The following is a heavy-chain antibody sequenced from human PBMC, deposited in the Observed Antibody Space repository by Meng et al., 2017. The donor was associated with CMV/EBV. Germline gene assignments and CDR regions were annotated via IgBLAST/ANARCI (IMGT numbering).Heavy chain of an antibody. D-gene: IGHD3-10*01. Sequence: SETLSLTCTVSGGSVSSGSYYWSWIRQPPGKGLEWIGYIYYSGSTNYNPSLKSRVTISVDTSKNQFSLKLSSVTAADTAVYYCASGKYYYGSGSYYKPYYWGQGTLVTVSS. CDR2: IYYSGST. CDR3: ASGKYYYGSGSYYKPYY. V-gene: IGHV4-61*01. J-gene: IGHJ4*02. CDR1: GGSVSSGSYY.